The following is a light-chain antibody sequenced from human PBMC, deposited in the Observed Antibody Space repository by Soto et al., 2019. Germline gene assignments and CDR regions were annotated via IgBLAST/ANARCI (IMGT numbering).Light chain of an antibody. V-gene: IGKV1-5*03. CDR3: QQYNDYSWT. Sequence: DIQMTQSPSTLSASVGDRVSINCRASQRISAWLAWYQQKRGKAPRLLIYKASTLEIGAPSRFSGSGSGTEFTLTISSLQPDDVATYYCQQYNDYSWTFGQGTKVDIK. J-gene: IGKJ1*01. CDR1: QRISAW. CDR2: KAS.